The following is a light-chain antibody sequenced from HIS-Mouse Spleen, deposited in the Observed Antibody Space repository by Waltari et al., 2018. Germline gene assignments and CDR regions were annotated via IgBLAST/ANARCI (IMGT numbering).Light chain of an antibody. J-gene: IGLJ2*01. CDR3: QAWDSSYSV. CDR2: QDS. CDR1: KLGDKY. Sequence: SYELTQPPSVSVSPGQTASITCSGDKLGDKYACWYQQKPGQSPVLVVYQDSKRPSGIPGRFSGSSSGKTATLTISGTQAMDEADYYCQAWDSSYSVFGGGTKLTVL. V-gene: IGLV3-1*01.